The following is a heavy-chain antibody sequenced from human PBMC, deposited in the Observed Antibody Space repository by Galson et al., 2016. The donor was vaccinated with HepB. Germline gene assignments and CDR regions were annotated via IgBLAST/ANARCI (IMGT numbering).Heavy chain of an antibody. V-gene: IGHV3-7*04. J-gene: IGHJ4*02. CDR2: IKRDGTEK. CDR3: ARGSYYGSGSYGIYFDY. Sequence: SLRLSCAASGFTFNNYWMSWVRQAPGKGLEWVANIKRDGTEKYYLDSVEGRFTVSRDNAKNSLSLQMDSLRAEDTAVYYCARGSYYGSGSYGIYFDYWGQGTLVTASS. D-gene: IGHD3-10*01. CDR1: GFTFNNYW.